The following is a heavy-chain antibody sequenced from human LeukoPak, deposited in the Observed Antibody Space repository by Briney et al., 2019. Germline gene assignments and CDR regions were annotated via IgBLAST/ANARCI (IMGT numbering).Heavy chain of an antibody. J-gene: IGHJ6*04. V-gene: IGHV3-30*04. CDR2: ISSDGSNK. CDR1: GFTFSNYA. CDR3: ARVNFAAAAMDV. D-gene: IGHD6-13*01. Sequence: PGGSLRLSCAASGFTFSNYAMHWVRQAPGKGLEWVAVISSDGSNKYYADSVKGRFTFSRDNSKNTLYLQMTSLRAEDTAVYYCARVNFAAAAMDVWDKGTTVTVSS.